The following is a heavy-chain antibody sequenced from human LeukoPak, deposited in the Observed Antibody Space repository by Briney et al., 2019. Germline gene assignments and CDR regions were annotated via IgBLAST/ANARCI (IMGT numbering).Heavy chain of an antibody. D-gene: IGHD3-10*01. CDR3: ASMVRGVIIEHDY. Sequence: SETLSLTCTVSGGSISSSSYYWGWIRQPPGKGLEWIGSIYYSGSTYYNPSLKSRVTISVDTSKNQFSLKLSSVTAADTAVYYCASMVRGVIIEHDYWGQGTLVTVSS. CDR2: IYYSGST. V-gene: IGHV4-39*07. J-gene: IGHJ4*02. CDR1: GGSISSSSYY.